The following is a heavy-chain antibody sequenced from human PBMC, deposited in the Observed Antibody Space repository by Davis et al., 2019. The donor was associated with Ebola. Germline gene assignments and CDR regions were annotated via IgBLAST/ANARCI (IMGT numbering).Heavy chain of an antibody. CDR2: INPNSGGR. J-gene: IGHJ6*02. D-gene: IGHD4-11*01. V-gene: IGHV1-2*02. CDR3: ARGQRMTTVTGYGLDV. Sequence: ASVKVSCKASGYSFTTYYIHWLRQAPGQGLEWMGWINPNSGGRNYAEKFQDRVIMTRDSSINTAYMELGRLTSDDTAVYYCARGQRMTTVTGYGLDVWGQGTSVTVSS. CDR1: GYSFTTYY.